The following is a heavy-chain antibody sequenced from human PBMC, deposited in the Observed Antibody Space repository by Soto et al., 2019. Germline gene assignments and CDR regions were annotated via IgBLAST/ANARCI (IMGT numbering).Heavy chain of an antibody. CDR2: INSDGSST. J-gene: IGHJ4*02. CDR3: ERNDFGRGFDY. D-gene: IGHD3-3*01. Sequence: PGGSLRLSCAASGFTFSSYWMHGVRQAPGKGLVWISHINSDGSSTTYADSVKGRFTISRDNAKNTLYLQMNSLRAEDTAVYYSERNDFGRGFDYGAREP. V-gene: IGHV3-74*01. CDR1: GFTFSSYW.